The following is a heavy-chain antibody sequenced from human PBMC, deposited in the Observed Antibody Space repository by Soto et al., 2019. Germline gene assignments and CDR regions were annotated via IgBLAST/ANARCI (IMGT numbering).Heavy chain of an antibody. CDR2: IIPKIGTA. J-gene: IGHJ4*01. D-gene: IGHD3-16*01. V-gene: IGHV1-69*01. Sequence: QVHLEQSGAEVKRPGSSVQVSCKTSGGPFSSYAISWVRQAPGQGLEWVGGIIPKIGTATYAQKFQDRVRITADFRTNSVYMDMTNLKSDDTAVFYCVSGGGQLWSLIDNWCQGTLVTFAS. CDR3: VSGGGQLWSLIDN. CDR1: GGPFSSYA.